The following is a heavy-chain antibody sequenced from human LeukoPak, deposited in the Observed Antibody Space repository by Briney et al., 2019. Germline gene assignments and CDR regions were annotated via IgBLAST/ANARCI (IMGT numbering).Heavy chain of an antibody. CDR2: INWNGGST. D-gene: IGHD5-12*01. CDR1: GFTFDDYG. Sequence: GGSLRLSCAASGFTFDDYGMSWVRQAPGKGLEWVSGINWNGGSTGYADSVKGRFTISRDNAKNSLYLQMNSLRAEDTALYYCARDRSGYDSSDAFDIWGQGTLVTVSS. V-gene: IGHV3-20*04. CDR3: ARDRSGYDSSDAFDI. J-gene: IGHJ3*02.